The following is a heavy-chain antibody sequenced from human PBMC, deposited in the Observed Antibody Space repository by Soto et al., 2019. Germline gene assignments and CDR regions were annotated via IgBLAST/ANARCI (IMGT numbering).Heavy chain of an antibody. CDR1: GFTFSSYA. Sequence: EEQLVESGGGLVQPGGSLRLSCAASGFTFSSYAMHWVRQAPGKGLEYVSGINSNGGSTYYANSVKGRFTISRDNSMNTLYFQLGSLRAEDMAVYYCVRVGGYYSGGSCSDYMDVWGKGTTVTVSS. CDR3: VRVGGYYSGGSCSDYMDV. D-gene: IGHD2-15*01. J-gene: IGHJ6*03. CDR2: INSNGGST. V-gene: IGHV3-64*01.